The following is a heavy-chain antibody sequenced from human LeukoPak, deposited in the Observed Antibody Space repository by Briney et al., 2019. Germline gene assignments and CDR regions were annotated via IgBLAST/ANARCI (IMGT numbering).Heavy chain of an antibody. Sequence: MTSETLSLTCTVSGGSISSYYWSWIRQPPGKGLEWIGYIYYSGSTNYNPSLKSRVTISVDTSKNQFSLKLSSVTAADTAVYYCARDTDSSGDFDYWGQGTLVTVSS. V-gene: IGHV4-59*01. CDR1: GGSISSYY. CDR2: IYYSGST. CDR3: ARDTDSSGDFDY. J-gene: IGHJ4*02. D-gene: IGHD3-22*01.